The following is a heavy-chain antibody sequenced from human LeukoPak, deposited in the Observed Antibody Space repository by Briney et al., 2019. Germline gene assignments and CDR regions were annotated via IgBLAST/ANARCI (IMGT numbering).Heavy chain of an antibody. CDR1: GYTFTSYG. V-gene: IGHV1-18*01. Sequence: ASVKVSCKAYGYTFTSYGINWLRQAPGQGPEWMGWISAYNGNTKYAQKLQGRVTMTTDTSTSTAYMELRSLRSDDTAVYYCARVDRGDYIDYWGQGTLVTVSS. CDR2: ISAYNGNT. D-gene: IGHD4-17*01. CDR3: ARVDRGDYIDY. J-gene: IGHJ4*02.